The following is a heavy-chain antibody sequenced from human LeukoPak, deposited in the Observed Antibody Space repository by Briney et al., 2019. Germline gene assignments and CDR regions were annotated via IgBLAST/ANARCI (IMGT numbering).Heavy chain of an antibody. CDR3: ARDRQWLVPNYYFDY. CDR1: GFTFSSYG. CDR2: TWYDGSNK. Sequence: PGRSLRLSCAASGFTFSSYGMHRVRQAPGKGLEWVAVTWYDGSNKYYADSVKGRFTISRDNSKNTLYLQMSSLRAEDTAVYYCARDRQWLVPNYYFDYWGQGTLVTVSS. V-gene: IGHV3-33*01. J-gene: IGHJ4*02. D-gene: IGHD6-19*01.